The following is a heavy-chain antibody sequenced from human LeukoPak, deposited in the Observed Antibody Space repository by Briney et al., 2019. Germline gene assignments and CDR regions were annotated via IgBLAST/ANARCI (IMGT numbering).Heavy chain of an antibody. CDR1: GYSFSTYW. V-gene: IGHV5-51*01. D-gene: IGHD1-26*01. Sequence: GESLKISCKGSGYSFSTYWIAWVRQTPGKGLEWMGIIYPGDSDSRYSPSFQGQVTISADKSITTAYLQWSSLKASDTAMYYCARRKWELPRDTFDIWGQGTMVTVSS. J-gene: IGHJ3*02. CDR2: IYPGDSDS. CDR3: ARRKWELPRDTFDI.